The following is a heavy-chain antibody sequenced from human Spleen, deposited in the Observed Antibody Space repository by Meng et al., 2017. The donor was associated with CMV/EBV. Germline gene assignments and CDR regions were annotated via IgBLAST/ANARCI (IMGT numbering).Heavy chain of an antibody. CDR3: ARNSRGHCSSTSCDFDY. D-gene: IGHD2-2*01. J-gene: IGHJ4*02. V-gene: IGHV3-30-3*01. Sequence: GGSLRLSCGASGFTFRSYAIHWVRQAPGKGLEWVAVISYDGTKKDYADSVKGRFTISRDNSKNTLYLQMNSLRAEDTAVYYCARNSRGHCSSTSCDFDYWGQGTLVTVSS. CDR2: ISYDGTKK. CDR1: GFTFRSYA.